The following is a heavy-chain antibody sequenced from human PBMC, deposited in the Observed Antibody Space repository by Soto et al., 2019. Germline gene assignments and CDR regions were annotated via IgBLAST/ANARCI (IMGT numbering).Heavy chain of an antibody. V-gene: IGHV3-30-3*01. CDR3: ARNYYYDMDV. J-gene: IGHJ6*02. Sequence: PGGSLRLSCAASGFTFSSYAMHWVRQAPGKGLEWVAVISYDGSNKYYADSVRGRFTISRDNSKNTLYLQMNSLRAEDTAVYYCARNYYYDMDVWGQGTTVTVSS. CDR1: GFTFSSYA. CDR2: ISYDGSNK.